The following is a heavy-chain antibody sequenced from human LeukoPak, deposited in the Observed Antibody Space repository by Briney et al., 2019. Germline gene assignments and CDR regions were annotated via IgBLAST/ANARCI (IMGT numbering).Heavy chain of an antibody. V-gene: IGHV1-69*13. J-gene: IGHJ4*02. CDR1: GGAFSSSA. CDR3: ARVIGGIRGLGFDY. D-gene: IGHD3-10*01. Sequence: SVKVSCKASGGAFSSSAISWVRQAPGQGLEWMGDIIPIFGTANYAQKFQGRVTITADESTSTAYMELSSLRSEDTAVYYCARVIGGIRGLGFDYWGQGTLVTVSS. CDR2: IIPIFGTA.